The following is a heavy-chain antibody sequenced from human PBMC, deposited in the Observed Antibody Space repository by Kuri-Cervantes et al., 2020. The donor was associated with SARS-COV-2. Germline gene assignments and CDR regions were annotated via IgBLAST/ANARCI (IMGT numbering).Heavy chain of an antibody. Sequence: ASVKVSCKASGGTFSSYAISWVRQAPGQGFEWMGWINPNSGGTNYAQKFQGRVTMTRDTSISTAYMELSRLRSDDTAVYYCARVRVGYCSSTSCLQLEYFQHWGQGTLVTVSS. CDR2: INPNSGGT. CDR1: GGTFSSYA. V-gene: IGHV1-2*02. D-gene: IGHD2-2*01. CDR3: ARVRVGYCSSTSCLQLEYFQH. J-gene: IGHJ1*01.